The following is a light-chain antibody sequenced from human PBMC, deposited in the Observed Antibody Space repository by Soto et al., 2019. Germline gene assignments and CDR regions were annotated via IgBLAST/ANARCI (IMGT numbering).Light chain of an antibody. CDR3: QQSYSTPPFT. V-gene: IGKV1-39*01. Sequence: DIQMTQSPSPLSASVGDRVDITCRTSQSVSSYLNWYQAKPGKAPKLLIYEASSLESGVPSRFSGSGSGTDFTLTISSLQTEDSATYYCQQSYSTPPFTFGQGTKVDI. CDR1: QSVSSY. CDR2: EAS. J-gene: IGKJ1*01.